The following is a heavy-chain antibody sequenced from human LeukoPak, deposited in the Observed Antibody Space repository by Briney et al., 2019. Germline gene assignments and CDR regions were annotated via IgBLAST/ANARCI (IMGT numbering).Heavy chain of an antibody. V-gene: IGHV3-30*02. CDR3: AKDHEGVIVIGYFDY. Sequence: GGSLRLSCAASGFTFSSYGMHWVRQAPGKGLEWVAFIRYDGSNKYYADSVKGRFTISRDNSKNTLYLQMNSLRAEDTAVYYCAKDHEGVIVIGYFDYWSQGTLVTVSS. CDR1: GFTFSSYG. J-gene: IGHJ4*02. CDR2: IRYDGSNK. D-gene: IGHD3-16*02.